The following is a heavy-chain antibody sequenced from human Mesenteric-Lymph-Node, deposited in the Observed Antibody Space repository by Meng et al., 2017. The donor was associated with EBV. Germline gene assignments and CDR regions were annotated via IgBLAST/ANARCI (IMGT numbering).Heavy chain of an antibody. CDR2: IWYDGSNK. D-gene: IGHD6-19*01. Sequence: LVESGGGLVQSWASLRLSCAASGFTFIRQAPGKGLEWVAVIWYDGSNKYYTDSVKGRFTVSRDSSTNTLYLQMNSLRVEDTAMYYCVREKDSGWYQIGYWGQGTLVTVSS. J-gene: IGHJ4*02. V-gene: IGHV3-30-3*01. CDR1: GFTF. CDR3: VREKDSGWYQIGY.